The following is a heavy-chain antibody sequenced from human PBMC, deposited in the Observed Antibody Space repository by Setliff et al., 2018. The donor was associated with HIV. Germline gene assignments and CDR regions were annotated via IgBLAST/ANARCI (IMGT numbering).Heavy chain of an antibody. Sequence: SETLSLTCTVSGGSISSYYWSWIRQPPGKGLEWIGCIYYSGTTNYNPSLKSRVTISVDTSKNQFSLKLSSVTAADTAVYYCARHVGYSSSSLDYWGQGTLVTVSS. J-gene: IGHJ4*02. D-gene: IGHD6-6*01. V-gene: IGHV4-59*08. CDR1: GGSISSYY. CDR2: IYYSGTT. CDR3: ARHVGYSSSSLDY.